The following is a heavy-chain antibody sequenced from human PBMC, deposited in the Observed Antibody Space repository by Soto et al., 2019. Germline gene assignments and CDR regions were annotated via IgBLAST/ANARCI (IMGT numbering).Heavy chain of an antibody. V-gene: IGHV4-39*01. D-gene: IGHD2-2*01. CDR1: GDSIISSNYY. Sequence: SETLSLTCTVSGDSIISSNYYWAWIRQSPGKGLEWIGNMYYSGSTYYNLSLKSRVTMSVDTSKNQFSLKISSVTAADASVYYCARIVVIPAAPDYYNHYGVDVWGQGTTVT. J-gene: IGHJ6*02. CDR3: ARIVVIPAAPDYYNHYGVDV. CDR2: MYYSGST.